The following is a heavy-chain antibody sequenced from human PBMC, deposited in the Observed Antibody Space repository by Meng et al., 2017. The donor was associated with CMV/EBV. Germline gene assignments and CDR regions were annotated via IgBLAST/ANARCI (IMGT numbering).Heavy chain of an antibody. CDR3: ARRVTIFEYYYGMDV. CDR1: GYTFTSYG. CDR2: ISAYNGNT. Sequence: ASVKVSCKASGYTFTSYGISWVRQAPGQGLEWMGWISAYNGNTNYAQKLQGRVTMTTDTSTSTAYMELRSLRSDDTAVYYCARRVTIFEYYYGMDVWGQGTTVTVSS. V-gene: IGHV1-18*01. D-gene: IGHD3-3*01. J-gene: IGHJ6*02.